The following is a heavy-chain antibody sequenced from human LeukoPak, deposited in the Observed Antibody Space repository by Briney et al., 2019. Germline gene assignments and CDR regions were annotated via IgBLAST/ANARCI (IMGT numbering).Heavy chain of an antibody. D-gene: IGHD3-3*01. V-gene: IGHV1-58*02. CDR2: IVVGSGNT. Sequence: SVKVSCTASGFTFTSSAMQWVRQARGQRLEWIGWIVVGSGNTNYAQKFQERVTITRDMSTSTAYMELSSLRSEDTAVYYCAADSVYDFWSGYSPRYGMDVWGQGTTVTVSS. J-gene: IGHJ6*02. CDR1: GFTFTSSA. CDR3: AADSVYDFWSGYSPRYGMDV.